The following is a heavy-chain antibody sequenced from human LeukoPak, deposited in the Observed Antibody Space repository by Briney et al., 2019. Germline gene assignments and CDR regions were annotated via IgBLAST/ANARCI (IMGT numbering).Heavy chain of an antibody. Sequence: PGGSLRLSCAASGFTFSSYAMSWVRQAPGKGLEWVSAISGSGGSTYYADSVKGRFTISRDNSKNTLYLQMNSLRAEDTAVYYCAKDGSHYYDSSGYSYYFDHWGQGTLVTVSS. J-gene: IGHJ4*02. CDR2: ISGSGGST. D-gene: IGHD3-22*01. CDR3: AKDGSHYYDSSGYSYYFDH. CDR1: GFTFSSYA. V-gene: IGHV3-23*01.